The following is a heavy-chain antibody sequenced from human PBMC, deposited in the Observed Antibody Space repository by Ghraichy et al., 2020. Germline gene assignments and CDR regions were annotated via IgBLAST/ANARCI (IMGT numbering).Heavy chain of an antibody. CDR1: GGSISSGGYY. V-gene: IGHV4-31*03. J-gene: IGHJ4*02. CDR3: ARTYCGGDCPFDY. Sequence: SETLSLTCTVSGGSISSGGYYWSWIRQHPGKGLEWIGYIYYSGSTYYNPSLKSRVTISVDTSKNQFSLKLSSVTAADTAVYYCARTYCGGDCPFDYWGQGTLVTVSS. D-gene: IGHD2-21*02. CDR2: IYYSGST.